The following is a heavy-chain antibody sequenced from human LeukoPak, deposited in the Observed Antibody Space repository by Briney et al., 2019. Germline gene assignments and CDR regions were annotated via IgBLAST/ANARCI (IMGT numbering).Heavy chain of an antibody. V-gene: IGHV1-18*01. J-gene: IGHJ6*03. CDR1: GYTFTSYG. Sequence: GASVKVSCKASGYTFTSYGISWVRQAPGQGLEWMGWISAYNGNTNYAQKLQGRVTMTTDTSTSTAYMELRSLRSDDTAVYYCAREQKLLWFGEPQTNYYMDVWGKGTTVTVSS. CDR3: AREQKLLWFGEPQTNYYMDV. CDR2: ISAYNGNT. D-gene: IGHD3-10*01.